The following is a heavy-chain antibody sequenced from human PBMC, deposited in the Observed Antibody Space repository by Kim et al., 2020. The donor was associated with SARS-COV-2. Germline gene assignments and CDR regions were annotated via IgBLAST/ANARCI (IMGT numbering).Heavy chain of an antibody. Sequence: ASVKVSCKVSGYTLTELSMHWVRQAPGKGLEWMGGFDPEDGETIYAQKFQGRVTMTEDTSTDTAYMELSSLRSEDTAVYYCATVWSPPPRLRYFDWVTVGYYYGMDVWGQGTTVTVSS. CDR2: FDPEDGET. CDR1: GYTLTELS. D-gene: IGHD3-9*01. J-gene: IGHJ6*02. V-gene: IGHV1-24*01. CDR3: ATVWSPPPRLRYFDWVTVGYYYGMDV.